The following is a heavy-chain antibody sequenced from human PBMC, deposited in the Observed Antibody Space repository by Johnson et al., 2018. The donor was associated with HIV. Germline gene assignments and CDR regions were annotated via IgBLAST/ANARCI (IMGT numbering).Heavy chain of an antibody. Sequence: VQLVESGGGLVQPGGSLRLSCAASGFTVSSNYMSWVRQAPGKGLEWVAFTRYDGSNKYYADSVKGRFTISRDNSKNTLYLQMNSLRADDTAVYYCARGITMIPDAFDIWGQGTMVTVSS. J-gene: IGHJ3*02. V-gene: IGHV3-30*02. CDR3: ARGITMIPDAFDI. CDR1: GFTVSSNY. CDR2: TRYDGSNK. D-gene: IGHD3-22*01.